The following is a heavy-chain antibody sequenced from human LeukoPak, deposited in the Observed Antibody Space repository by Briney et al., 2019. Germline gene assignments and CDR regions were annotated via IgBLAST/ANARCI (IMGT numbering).Heavy chain of an antibody. V-gene: IGHV3-49*03. J-gene: IGHJ4*02. Sequence: PGGSLRLSCTASGFTLGDYAMSWFHQAPGRGLGWGVFIRSKAYGGTTAYAASVKGRFTISRDDSKSIAYLQMNSLKTEDTAVYFCTRDRGWFGTYWDYWGQGTLVTVSS. CDR1: GFTLGDYA. CDR3: TRDRGWFGTYWDY. CDR2: IRSKAYGGTT. D-gene: IGHD3-10*01.